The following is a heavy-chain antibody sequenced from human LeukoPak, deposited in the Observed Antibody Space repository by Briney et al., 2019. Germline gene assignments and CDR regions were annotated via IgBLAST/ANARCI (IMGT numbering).Heavy chain of an antibody. Sequence: ASVKVSCKVSGYTLTELSMHWVRQAPGKGLEWMGGFDPEDGETIYAQKFQGRVTMTEDTSTDTAYMELSSLRSEDTAVYYCARGGNYDSRFYSRDFDYWGQGTLVTVSS. V-gene: IGHV1-24*01. CDR3: ARGGNYDSRFYSRDFDY. CDR1: GYTLTELS. D-gene: IGHD3-22*01. J-gene: IGHJ4*02. CDR2: FDPEDGET.